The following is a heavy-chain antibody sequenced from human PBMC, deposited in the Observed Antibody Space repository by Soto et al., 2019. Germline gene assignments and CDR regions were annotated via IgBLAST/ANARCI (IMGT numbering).Heavy chain of an antibody. CDR1: GDSIGSSTNH. CDR2: IYHSGNT. D-gene: IGHD5-18*01. CDR3: ARHEWLQLWLVTEY. Sequence: PSETLSLTCSVSGDSIGSSTNHWGWIRQPPGKGLEWIGTIYHSGNTYYNPTLKSRVAISVDMSKNQFSLRLNSVTAADTAVYYCARHEWLQLWLVTEYWGQGALVTVSS. J-gene: IGHJ4*02. V-gene: IGHV4-39*01.